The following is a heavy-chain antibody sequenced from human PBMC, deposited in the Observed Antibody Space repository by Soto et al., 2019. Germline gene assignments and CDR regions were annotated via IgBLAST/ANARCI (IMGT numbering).Heavy chain of an antibody. Sequence: QITLKESGPTLVKPTPTLTLTCTFSGFSLSSTRMAVGWIRQPPGKALEWLALIYWDDDKRYSPFLKSRLTITKDTSKNQVVLTMSNMDPVDTARYYCAHIVVAGLGYYFDYWGQGTLVIVSS. CDR3: AHIVVAGLGYYFDY. CDR2: IYWDDDK. D-gene: IGHD6-19*01. CDR1: GFSLSSTRMA. V-gene: IGHV2-5*02. J-gene: IGHJ4*02.